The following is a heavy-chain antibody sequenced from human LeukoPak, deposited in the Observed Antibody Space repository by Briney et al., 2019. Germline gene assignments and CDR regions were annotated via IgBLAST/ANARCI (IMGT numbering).Heavy chain of an antibody. CDR2: IIPIFGTA. V-gene: IGHV1-69*05. CDR3: ASEPNESAEFDY. J-gene: IGHJ4*02. CDR1: GGTFSSYA. Sequence: SVTVSCKPSGGTFSSYAISWVRQAPGQGLEWMGRIIPIFGTANYAQKFQGRVTITTDESTSTAYMELSSLRSEDTAVYYCASEPNESAEFDYWGQGTLVTVSS.